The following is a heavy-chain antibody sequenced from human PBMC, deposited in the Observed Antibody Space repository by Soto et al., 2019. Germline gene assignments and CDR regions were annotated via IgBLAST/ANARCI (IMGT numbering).Heavy chain of an antibody. D-gene: IGHD6-19*01. CDR3: ARAFYSSGQNWFDP. CDR2: INPNSGGT. J-gene: IGHJ5*02. V-gene: IGHV1-2*04. Sequence: ASVKVSCKASGYTFTGYYMHWVRQAPGQGLEWMGWINPNSGGTNYAQKFQGWVTMTRDTSISTAYMELSRLRSDDTAVYYCARAFYSSGQNWFDPWGQGTLVTVSS. CDR1: GYTFTGYY.